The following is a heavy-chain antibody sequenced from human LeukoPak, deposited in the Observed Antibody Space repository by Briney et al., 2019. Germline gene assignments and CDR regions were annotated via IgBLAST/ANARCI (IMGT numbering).Heavy chain of an antibody. J-gene: IGHJ5*02. V-gene: IGHV4-30-4*07. CDR1: GGSISSGGYS. CDR2: IYYSGST. Sequence: SQTLSLTCAVSGGSISSGGYSWSWIRQPPGKGLEWIGYIYYSGSTNYNPSLKSRVTISVDTSKNQFSLKLSSVTAADTAVYYCARHSYRPNWFDPWGQGTLVTVSS. D-gene: IGHD2-21*01. CDR3: ARHSYRPNWFDP.